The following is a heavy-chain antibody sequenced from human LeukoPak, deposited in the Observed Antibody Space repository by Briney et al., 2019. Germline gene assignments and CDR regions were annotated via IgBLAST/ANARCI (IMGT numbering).Heavy chain of an antibody. J-gene: IGHJ5*02. CDR3: ARKYCSSTSCPQRPGRVGDNWFDP. CDR2: IIPIFGTA. D-gene: IGHD2-2*01. CDR1: GGTFSSYA. Sequence: SVKVSCKASGGTFSSYAISWVRQAPGQGLEWMGGIIPIFGTANYAQKFQGRVTITTDESTSTAYMELSSLRSEDTAVYYCARKYCSSTSCPQRPGRVGDNWFDPWGQGTLVTVSS. V-gene: IGHV1-69*05.